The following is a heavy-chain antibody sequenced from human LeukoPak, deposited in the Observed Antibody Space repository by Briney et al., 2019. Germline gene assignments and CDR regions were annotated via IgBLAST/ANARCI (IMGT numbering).Heavy chain of an antibody. Sequence: SLRXSCAASGVTFSSYSMNWVRQAPGKGLEWVSSISSSSSYIYYADSVKGGFTISRDNAKNSLYLQMNSLRAEHTAVYYCARVWDYGACFDYWGQGTLVTVSS. V-gene: IGHV3-21*01. J-gene: IGHJ4*02. D-gene: IGHD4-17*01. CDR3: ARVWDYGACFDY. CDR2: ISSSSSYI. CDR1: GVTFSSYS.